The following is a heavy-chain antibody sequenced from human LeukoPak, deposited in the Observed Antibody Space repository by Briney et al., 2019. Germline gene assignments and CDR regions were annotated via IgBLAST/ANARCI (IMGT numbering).Heavy chain of an antibody. CDR1: GFTFSSYW. CDR2: IKQDGSEK. V-gene: IGHV3-7*01. Sequence: GGSLRLSCAASGFTFSSYWMSWVRQAPGKGLEWVANIKQDGSEKYYVDSVKGRFTISRDNAKNSLYLQMNSLRAEDTAVYYCARSRYYYDQETFDYRGQGTLVTVSS. CDR3: ARSRYYYDQETFDY. D-gene: IGHD3-22*01. J-gene: IGHJ4*02.